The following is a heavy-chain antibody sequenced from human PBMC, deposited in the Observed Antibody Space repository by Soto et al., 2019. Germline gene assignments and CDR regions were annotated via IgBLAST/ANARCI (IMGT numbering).Heavy chain of an antibody. CDR2: IIPIFGTA. CDR3: ARSPRITIFGVVITNPNWFDP. J-gene: IGHJ5*02. Sequence: SVKVSCKASGYTFSNYAISWVRQAPGQGLEWMGGIIPIFGTANYAQKFQGRVTITADESTSTAYMGLSSLRSEDTAVYYCARSPRITIFGVVITNPNWFDPWGQGTLVTVSS. V-gene: IGHV1-69*13. D-gene: IGHD3-3*01. CDR1: GYTFSNYA.